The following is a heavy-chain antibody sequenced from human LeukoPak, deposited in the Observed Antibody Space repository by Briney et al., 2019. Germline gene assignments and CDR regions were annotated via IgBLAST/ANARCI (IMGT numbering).Heavy chain of an antibody. CDR3: ARDGRAYCTNGVCSRGRWFDP. D-gene: IGHD2-8*01. CDR2: LNAGNGNT. CDR1: GYTFTNNA. J-gene: IGHJ5*02. V-gene: IGHV1-3*01. Sequence: ASVKVSCKASGYTFTNNAIHWVRQAPGQRLEWMGWLNAGNGNTKYSQKLQGRVTMTTDTSTSTAYMELRSLRSDDTAVYYCARDGRAYCTNGVCSRGRWFDPWGQGTLVTVSS.